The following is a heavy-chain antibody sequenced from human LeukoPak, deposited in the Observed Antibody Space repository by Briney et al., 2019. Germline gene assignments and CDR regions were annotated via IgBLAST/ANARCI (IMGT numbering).Heavy chain of an antibody. CDR1: GYTFTGHY. CDR2: INPNSGGT. V-gene: IGHV1-2*02. Sequence: ASVKVSCKASGYTFTGHYMHWVRQAPGQGLEWMGWINPNSGGTNYAQKFQGRVTMTRDTSISTAYMELSRLRSDDTAVYYCAREADYGDKPDYFDYWGQGTLVTVSS. D-gene: IGHD4-17*01. J-gene: IGHJ4*02. CDR3: AREADYGDKPDYFDY.